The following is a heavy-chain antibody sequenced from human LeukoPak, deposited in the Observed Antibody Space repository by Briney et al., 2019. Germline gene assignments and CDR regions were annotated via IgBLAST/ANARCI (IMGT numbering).Heavy chain of an antibody. CDR1: GYTFTAYY. CDR3: ARPGYCSGGSCSDWFDS. CDR2: IGPNTAGT. D-gene: IGHD2-15*01. V-gene: IGHV1-2*02. J-gene: IGHJ5*01. Sequence: ASVKVSCKPSGYTFTAYYVHWMRQAPGQGLEWMGWIGPNTAGTNFAQKFQGRVSMTRDTSINTAYLELSRLRSADTAVYYCARPGYCSGGSCSDWFDSWGQGTLVTVSS.